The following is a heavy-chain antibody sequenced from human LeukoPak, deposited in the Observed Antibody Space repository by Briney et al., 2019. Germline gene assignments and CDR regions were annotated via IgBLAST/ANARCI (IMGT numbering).Heavy chain of an antibody. CDR1: GASFSGHY. CDR2: IHPSGST. J-gene: IGHJ4*02. Sequence: SETLSLTCAVYGASFSGHYWSWIRQPPGKGLKWIGEIHPSGSTYYNPSLESRVTISVDTSQIQFSLKLSSLTAADTAVYFCARGGDAYKTGNYWGQGTLVTVSS. V-gene: IGHV4-34*01. D-gene: IGHD5-24*01. CDR3: ARGGDAYKTGNY.